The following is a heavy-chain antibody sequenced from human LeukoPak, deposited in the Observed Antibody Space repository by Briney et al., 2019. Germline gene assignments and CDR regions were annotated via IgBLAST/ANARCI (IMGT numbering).Heavy chain of an antibody. CDR3: ARAWRGSGSYHLPGYFDY. J-gene: IGHJ4*02. CDR1: GGSFSGYY. Sequence: PSETLSLTCAVYGGSFSGYYWSWIRQPPGKGLEWIGEINHSGSTNYNPSLKGRVTISVDTSKNQFSLKLSSVTAADTAVYYCARAWRGSGSYHLPGYFDYWGQGTLVTVSS. CDR2: INHSGST. D-gene: IGHD1-26*01. V-gene: IGHV4-34*01.